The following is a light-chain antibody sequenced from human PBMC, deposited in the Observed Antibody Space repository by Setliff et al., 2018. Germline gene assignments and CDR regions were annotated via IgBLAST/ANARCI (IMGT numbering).Light chain of an antibody. CDR2: YDS. CDR1: NIGGKS. V-gene: IGLV3-21*04. Sequence: SYELTQPPSVPVAPGKTARITCGGNNIGGKSVNWYQQKPGQAPVPVIYYDSDRPSGIPERFFGSNSGNTATLTISRVEAGDEADYYCQVWDSGSEHYVFGTGTKGTVL. J-gene: IGLJ1*01. CDR3: QVWDSGSEHYV.